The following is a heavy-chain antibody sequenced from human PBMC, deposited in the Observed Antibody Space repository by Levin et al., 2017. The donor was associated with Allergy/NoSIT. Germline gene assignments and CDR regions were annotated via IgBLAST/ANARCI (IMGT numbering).Heavy chain of an antibody. CDR1: GDSISSGGYY. J-gene: IGHJ6*02. CDR3: ARVWGGGWSGGVDYDYDAMDV. D-gene: IGHD6-19*01. Sequence: SQTLSLTCTVSGDSISSGGYYWSWIRQHPGKGLEWIGYIYYSGSTYYNPSLKSRVTISVDTSKNQFSLKLSSVTAADTAVYYCARVWGGGWSGGVDYDYDAMDVWGQGTTVTVSS. V-gene: IGHV4-31*03. CDR2: IYYSGST.